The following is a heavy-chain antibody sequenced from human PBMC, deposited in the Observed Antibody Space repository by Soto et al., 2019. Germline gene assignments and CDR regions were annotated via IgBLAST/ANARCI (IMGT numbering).Heavy chain of an antibody. D-gene: IGHD3-22*01. J-gene: IGHJ4*02. CDR2: INPNSGGT. Sequence: ASVKVSCKASGYTFTGYYMHWVRQAPGQGLEWMGWINPNSGGTNYTQKFQGWVTMTRDTSISTAYMELSRLRSDHTAVYYWARGGVVVITSLSPPPSDYWGQGTLVTVSS. CDR3: ARGGVVVITSLSPPPSDY. V-gene: IGHV1-2*04. CDR1: GYTFTGYY.